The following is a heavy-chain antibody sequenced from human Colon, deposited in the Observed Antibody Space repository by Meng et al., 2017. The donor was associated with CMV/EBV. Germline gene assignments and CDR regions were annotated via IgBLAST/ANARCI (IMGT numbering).Heavy chain of an antibody. CDR1: GFTFSDYY. D-gene: IGHD3-22*01. CDR3: VRDNARVQGNIPILVVPQGFDY. CDR2: ISSSGSTI. J-gene: IGHJ4*02. Sequence: GESLKISCAASGFTFSDYYMSGIRQAPGKGLEWVSYISSSGSTIDYANSVKGRFTISRDNAKNSLYLQMNSQRDEDTAVYYCVRDNARVQGNIPILVVPQGFDYWGQGTRVTVSS. V-gene: IGHV3-11*04.